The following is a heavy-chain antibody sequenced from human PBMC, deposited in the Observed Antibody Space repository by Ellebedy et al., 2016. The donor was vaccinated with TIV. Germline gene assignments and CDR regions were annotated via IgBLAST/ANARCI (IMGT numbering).Heavy chain of an antibody. CDR2: ISGDNGIR. Sequence: ASVKVSCKASGYTFSDYGISWVRQAPGQGPEWLGWISGDNGIRHFAQKVQGRVALTTDTSTSTAFMELRNLRSDDTAVYYCAREEMYFYDSAGYYYGSHGMDVWGQGTTVTVSS. J-gene: IGHJ6*02. CDR3: AREEMYFYDSAGYYYGSHGMDV. CDR1: GYTFSDYG. D-gene: IGHD3-22*01. V-gene: IGHV1-18*04.